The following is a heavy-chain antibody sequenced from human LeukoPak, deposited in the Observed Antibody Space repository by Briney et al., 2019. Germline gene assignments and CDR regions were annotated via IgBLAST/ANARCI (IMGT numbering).Heavy chain of an antibody. J-gene: IGHJ4*02. CDR2: IIPIFGTA. V-gene: IGHV1-69*13. CDR1: GGTFSSYA. D-gene: IGHD3-10*01. CDR3: ASKLLWFGELVEYYFDY. Sequence: SVKVSCKASGGTFSSYAISWVRQAPGQGLEWMGGIIPIFGTANYAQKFQGRVTITADESTSTAYMELSSLRSEDTAVYYCASKLLWFGELVEYYFDYWGQGTLVTVSS.